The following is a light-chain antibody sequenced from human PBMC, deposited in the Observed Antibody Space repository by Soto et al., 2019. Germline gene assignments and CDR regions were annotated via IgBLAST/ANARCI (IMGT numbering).Light chain of an antibody. V-gene: IGKV3-20*01. Sequence: EIVLTQSLGTLSLSPGERATLSCRASQSVTSNYLAWYQQKPGQAPSLLIYGASTRATGIPDKFSGSGSGSDFTLTISRLEPEDFALYFCQQYGSSPQTFGQGTKVEIK. CDR2: GAS. J-gene: IGKJ1*01. CDR1: QSVTSNY. CDR3: QQYGSSPQT.